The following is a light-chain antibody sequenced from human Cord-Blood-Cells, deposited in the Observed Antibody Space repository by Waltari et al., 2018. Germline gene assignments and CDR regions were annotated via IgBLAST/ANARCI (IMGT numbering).Light chain of an antibody. Sequence: DIQMTQYPSSLSASVGDRVTITCRASQSISRYVNWYQKKPGKAPKLLIYAASSLQSGVPSRFRGSGSGTDFTRTISSLQPEDFATYYWQQSYSTPITFGQGTRLEIK. CDR3: QQSYSTPIT. CDR1: QSISRY. CDR2: AAS. J-gene: IGKJ5*01. V-gene: IGKV1-39*01.